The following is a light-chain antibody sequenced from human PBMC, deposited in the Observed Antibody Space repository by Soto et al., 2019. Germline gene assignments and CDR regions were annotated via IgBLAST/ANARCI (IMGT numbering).Light chain of an antibody. CDR1: SSDVGSYDY. CDR3: SSYAGSNNFV. V-gene: IGLV2-8*01. Sequence: QSVLTQPPSASGSPGQSVTISRTGTSSDVGSYDYVSWYQQHPGKAPKLMIYEVSKRPSGVPDRFSGSKSGNTASLTVSGLQAEDEADYYCSSYAGSNNFVFGTGTKVTVL. J-gene: IGLJ1*01. CDR2: EVS.